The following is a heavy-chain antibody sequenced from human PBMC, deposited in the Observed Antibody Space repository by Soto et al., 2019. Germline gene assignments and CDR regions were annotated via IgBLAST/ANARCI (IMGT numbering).Heavy chain of an antibody. Sequence: ASVKVSCKASGYTFTGYYMHWVRQAPGQGLEWMGWINPNSGGTNYAQKFQGWVTMTRDTSISTAYMELSRLRSDDTAVYYCARGKGSYRYTGGSGFDPWGQGTLVTVSS. V-gene: IGHV1-2*04. CDR3: ARGKGSYRYTGGSGFDP. D-gene: IGHD3-16*02. CDR1: GYTFTGYY. CDR2: INPNSGGT. J-gene: IGHJ5*02.